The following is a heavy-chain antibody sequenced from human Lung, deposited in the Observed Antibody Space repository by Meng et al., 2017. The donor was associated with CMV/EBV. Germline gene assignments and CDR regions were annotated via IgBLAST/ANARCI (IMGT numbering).Heavy chain of an antibody. CDR2: ISWNSGTR. CDR3: ARVGLAMDV. CDR1: GFNFDDYA. Sequence: SLKISCTASGFNFDDYAMHWVRQAPGKGLEWVSGISWNSGTRGYAASVKGRFTISRDNAKNVLYLQMNSLRPEDTALYYCARVGLAMDVWGQGTTVTVSS. V-gene: IGHV3-9*01. J-gene: IGHJ6*02.